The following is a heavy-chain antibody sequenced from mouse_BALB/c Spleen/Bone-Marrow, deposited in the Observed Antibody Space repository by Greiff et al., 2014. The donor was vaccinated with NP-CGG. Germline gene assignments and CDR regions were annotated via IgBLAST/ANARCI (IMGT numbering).Heavy chain of an antibody. V-gene: IGHV1-7*01. Sequence: VMLVESGAELAKPGASVKMSCTASGYTFTSYWMHWVKQRPGQGLEWIGYINPSTGYTDYNQKFNDKATLTADKSSSTAYMQLSILTSKDAAVYYCARGNPLYAMDYWGQGTSVTVSS. CDR2: INPSTGYT. D-gene: IGHD2-1*01. CDR3: ARGNPLYAMDY. CDR1: GYTFTSYW. J-gene: IGHJ4*01.